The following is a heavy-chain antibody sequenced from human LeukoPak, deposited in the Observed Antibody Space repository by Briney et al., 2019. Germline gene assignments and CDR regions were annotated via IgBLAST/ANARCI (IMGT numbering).Heavy chain of an antibody. J-gene: IGHJ4*02. CDR2: ISAGNGNT. CDR1: GYTFTSYA. V-gene: IGHV1-3*01. D-gene: IGHD1-26*01. CDR3: ARDSGSGNNDY. Sequence: ASVTVSFKASGYTFTSYAIHWVRQAPGQRLEWMGWISAGNGNTKYSQNFQGRVTFISNTSATTAFMELSSLRSEDAAVYYCARDSGSGNNDYWGQGTLVTVSS.